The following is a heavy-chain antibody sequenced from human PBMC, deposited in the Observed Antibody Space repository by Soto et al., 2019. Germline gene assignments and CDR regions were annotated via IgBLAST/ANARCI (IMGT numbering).Heavy chain of an antibody. D-gene: IGHD6-19*01. V-gene: IGHV4-59*08. CDR1: GGSISSYY. CDR3: ARHKMEYSSGWYEVWDY. Sequence: SETLSLTCTVSGGSISSYYWSWIRQPPGKGLEWIGYIYYSGSTNYNPSLKSRVTISVDTSKNQFSLKLSSVTAADTAVYYCARHKMEYSSGWYEVWDYWGQGTLVTVSS. J-gene: IGHJ4*02. CDR2: IYYSGST.